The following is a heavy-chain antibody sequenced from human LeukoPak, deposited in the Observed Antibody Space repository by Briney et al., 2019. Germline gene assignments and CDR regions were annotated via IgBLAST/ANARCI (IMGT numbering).Heavy chain of an antibody. CDR1: GFTFSSYG. CDR2: IRYDESNK. J-gene: IGHJ3*02. Sequence: GGSLRLSCAASGFTFSSYGMHWVRQAPGKGLEWVAFIRYDESNKYYADSVKGRFTISRDNSKNTLYLQMNSLRAEDTAVYYCAKSLARVMEAFDIWGQGTMVTVSS. V-gene: IGHV3-30*02. D-gene: IGHD2-21*01. CDR3: AKSLARVMEAFDI.